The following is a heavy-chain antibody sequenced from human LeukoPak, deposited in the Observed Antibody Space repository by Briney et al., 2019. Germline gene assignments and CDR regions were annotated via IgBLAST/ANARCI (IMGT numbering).Heavy chain of an antibody. J-gene: IGHJ4*02. V-gene: IGHV3-15*01. CDR2: IKSKTDGGTT. CDR1: GFTFSSYS. D-gene: IGHD2-2*01. Sequence: GGSLRLSCAASGFTFSSYSMNWVRQAPGKGLEWVGRIKSKTDGGTTDYAAPVKGRFTISRDDSKNTLYLQMNSLKTEDTAVYYCTTLGYCSSTSCSRKYYFDYWGQGTLVTVSS. CDR3: TTLGYCSSTSCSRKYYFDY.